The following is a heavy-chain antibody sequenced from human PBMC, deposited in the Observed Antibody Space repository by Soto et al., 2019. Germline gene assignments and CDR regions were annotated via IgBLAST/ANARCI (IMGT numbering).Heavy chain of an antibody. J-gene: IGHJ4*02. CDR1: DGSISSYY. Sequence: SDTLSLTCPVSDGSISSYYWSWIRQPPGKGLEWIGYIYYSGSTNYNPSLKSRVTISVDTSKNQFSLKLNSMTAADTAVYYCARHNYGSGSTYFDYWGQGTLVTVS. V-gene: IGHV4-59*08. D-gene: IGHD3-10*01. CDR3: ARHNYGSGSTYFDY. CDR2: IYYSGST.